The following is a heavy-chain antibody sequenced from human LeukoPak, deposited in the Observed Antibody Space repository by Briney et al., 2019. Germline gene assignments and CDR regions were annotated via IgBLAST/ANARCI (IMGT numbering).Heavy chain of an antibody. V-gene: IGHV4-4*07. D-gene: IGHD6-19*01. J-gene: IGHJ6*03. CDR1: GGSISSYY. CDR2: IYTSGST. CDR3: ARDRGQSSGWGYYYYYMDV. Sequence: SETLSLTXTVSGGSISSYYWSWIRQPAGKGLEWIGRIYTSGSTNYNPSLKSRVTMSVDTSKNQFSLKLSSVTAADTAVYYCARDRGQSSGWGYYYYYMDVWGKGTTVTVSS.